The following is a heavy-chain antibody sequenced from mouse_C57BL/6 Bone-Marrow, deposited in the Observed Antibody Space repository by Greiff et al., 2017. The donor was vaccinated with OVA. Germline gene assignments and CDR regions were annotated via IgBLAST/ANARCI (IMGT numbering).Heavy chain of an antibody. J-gene: IGHJ2*01. V-gene: IGHV1-15*01. D-gene: IGHD1-1*01. CDR2: IDPETGGT. Sequence: QVQLQQSGAELVRPGASVTLSCKASGYTFTDYEMHWVKQTPVHGLEWIGAIDPETGGTAYNQKFKGKAILTADKSSSTAYMELRSLTSEDSAVYYCTRRGIFFYYGSSYSGYYYFDYWGQGTTLTVSS. CDR1: GYTFTDYE. CDR3: TRRGIFFYYGSSYSGYYYFDY.